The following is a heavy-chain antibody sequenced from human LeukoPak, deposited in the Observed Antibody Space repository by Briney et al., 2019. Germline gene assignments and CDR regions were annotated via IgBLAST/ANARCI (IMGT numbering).Heavy chain of an antibody. V-gene: IGHV3-48*01. J-gene: IGHJ4*02. Sequence: GGSLRLSCAASGFTFSSYSMNWVCQAPGKGLEWVSYISSSSSTIYYADSVKGRFTISRDNAKNSLYLQMNSLRAEDTAVYYCASINYYDSSGYYNSPRDYWGQGTLVTVSS. CDR2: ISSSSSTI. CDR3: ASINYYDSSGYYNSPRDY. D-gene: IGHD3-22*01. CDR1: GFTFSSYS.